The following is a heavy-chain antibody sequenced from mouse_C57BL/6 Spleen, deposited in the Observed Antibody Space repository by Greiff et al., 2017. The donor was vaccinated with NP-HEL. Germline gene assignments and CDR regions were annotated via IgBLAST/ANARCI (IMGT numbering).Heavy chain of an antibody. D-gene: IGHD2-1*01. CDR1: GYTFTSYW. J-gene: IGHJ1*03. V-gene: IGHV1-61*01. CDR2: IYPSDSET. CDR3: ARGNDGNYVVYFDV. Sequence: VQLQQSGAELVRPGSSVKLSCKASGYTFTSYWMDWVKQRPGQGLEWIGNIYPSDSETHYNQKFKDKATLTVDKSSSTAYMQLSSLTSEDSAVYYCARGNDGNYVVYFDVWGTGTTVTVSS.